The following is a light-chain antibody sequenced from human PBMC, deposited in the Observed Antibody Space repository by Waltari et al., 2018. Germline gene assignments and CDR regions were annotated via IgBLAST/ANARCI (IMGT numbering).Light chain of an antibody. Sequence: NFMLTQPHSVSESPWKTVTISCNRSSVSIASYYVKVYQQRPGSAPTTVIYDDDLRLSGVPDRFSGSIDSSSNSASLTISGLKTEDEADYYCQSYDDTTNQVFGGGTKLTVL. CDR2: DDD. J-gene: IGLJ2*01. V-gene: IGLV6-57*04. CDR1: SVSIASYY. CDR3: QSYDDTTNQV.